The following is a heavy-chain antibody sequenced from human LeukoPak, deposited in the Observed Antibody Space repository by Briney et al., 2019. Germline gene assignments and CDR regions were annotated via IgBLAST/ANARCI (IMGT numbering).Heavy chain of an antibody. J-gene: IGHJ4*02. Sequence: SETLSLTCTVSGGAITNGSYYWSWIRQPPGKGLEWIGSIYYSGSTYYNPSLESRITVSLDTSKNQFSLKVSSVTAADTAVYYCARDKTFEVVNFFDYWGQGTPVTVSS. CDR2: IYYSGST. CDR3: ARDKTFEVVNFFDY. CDR1: GGAITNGSYY. V-gene: IGHV4-39*07. D-gene: IGHD3-3*01.